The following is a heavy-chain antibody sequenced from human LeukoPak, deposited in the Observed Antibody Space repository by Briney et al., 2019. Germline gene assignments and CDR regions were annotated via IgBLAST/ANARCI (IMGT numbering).Heavy chain of an antibody. V-gene: IGHV1-69*02. CDR3: SQLPRAFDI. J-gene: IGHJ3*02. CDR1: GCTFSSYT. D-gene: IGHD2-2*01. Sequence: SVKVSCTASGCTFSSYTIHWVRQAPGQGLEWMGRIITILGIANYAQKFKGRVTVTADKSTSTAYMELSSLRCEDTAVYYCSQLPRAFDIWGQGTMVTVSS. CDR2: IITILGIA.